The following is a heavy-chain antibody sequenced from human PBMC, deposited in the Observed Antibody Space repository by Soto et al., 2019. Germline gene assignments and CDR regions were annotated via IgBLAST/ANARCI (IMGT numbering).Heavy chain of an antibody. CDR2: IKQDGSEK. CDR3: ARAQLWLRGYYYYGMDV. Sequence: GSLRLSCAASGFTFSSYWMSWVRQAPGKGLEWVANIKQDGSEKYYVDSVKGRFTISRDNAKNSLYLQMNSLRAEDTAVYYCARAQLWLRGYYYYGMDVWGQGTTVTVSS. CDR1: GFTFSSYW. J-gene: IGHJ6*02. D-gene: IGHD5-18*01. V-gene: IGHV3-7*01.